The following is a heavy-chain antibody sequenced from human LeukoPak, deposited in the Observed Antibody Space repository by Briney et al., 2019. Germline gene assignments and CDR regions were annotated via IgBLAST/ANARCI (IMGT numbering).Heavy chain of an antibody. D-gene: IGHD3-16*01. Sequence: ASVKVSCKASGYTFSTYPINWVRQAPGQGLEWMGIINPSGGSTSYAQKFQGRVTMTRDTSTSTVYMELSSLRSEDTAVYYCARETDRFNYYYYGMDVWGQGTTVTVSS. CDR1: GYTFSTYP. CDR2: INPSGGST. V-gene: IGHV1-46*01. J-gene: IGHJ6*02. CDR3: ARETDRFNYYYYGMDV.